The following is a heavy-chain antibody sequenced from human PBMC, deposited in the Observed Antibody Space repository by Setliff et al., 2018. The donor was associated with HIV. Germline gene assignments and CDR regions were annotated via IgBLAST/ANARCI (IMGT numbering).Heavy chain of an antibody. Sequence: GESLKISCEGSGYTLTKYWIGWVRQMPGKGLEWMGVIYPVDSDTRYSPSFQGQVTISADRSISTAYLQWSSLKASDTAMYYCVRPGCSTSSCYSSNASDLWGPGTMVTVSS. CDR1: GYTLTKYW. CDR2: IYPVDSDT. D-gene: IGHD2-2*02. V-gene: IGHV5-51*01. J-gene: IGHJ3*01. CDR3: VRPGCSTSSCYSSNASDL.